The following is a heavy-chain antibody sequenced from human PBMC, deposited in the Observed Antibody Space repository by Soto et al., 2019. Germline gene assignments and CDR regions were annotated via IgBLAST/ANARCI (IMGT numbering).Heavy chain of an antibody. CDR3: ARRSSSWYFDY. CDR1: GFTFSSYA. Sequence: EVQLFESGGGLVQPGGSLRLSCAASGFTFSSYAMNWVRQAPGKGLEWVSVISGSDGSTYYADSVKGRFTISRDNSKNTLNLQMNSLRAEDTAVYYCARRSSSWYFDYWGQGTLVTVSS. V-gene: IGHV3-23*01. D-gene: IGHD6-13*01. J-gene: IGHJ4*02. CDR2: ISGSDGST.